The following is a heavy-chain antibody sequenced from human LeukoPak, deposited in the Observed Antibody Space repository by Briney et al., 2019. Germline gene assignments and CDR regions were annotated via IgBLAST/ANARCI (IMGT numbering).Heavy chain of an antibody. CDR3: VRSIAIFGG. CDR1: GFTFDEYG. D-gene: IGHD3-3*01. CDR2: VSRNGGST. V-gene: IGHV3-20*04. Sequence: GGSLRLSCAASGFTFDEYGMTWVRQAPGKGLELVSGVSRNGGSTGYADSVKGRFTISRDNSKNSLYLQMNSLRAEDTALYYCVRSIAIFGGWGQGTLVTVSS. J-gene: IGHJ4*02.